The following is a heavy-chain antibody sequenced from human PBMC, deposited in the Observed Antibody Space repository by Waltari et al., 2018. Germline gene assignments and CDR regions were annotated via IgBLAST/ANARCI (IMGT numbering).Heavy chain of an antibody. J-gene: IGHJ3*01. D-gene: IGHD2-15*01. CDR1: GDSMNNYL. CDR2: ISYSGTT. CDR3: AREPGYCRGGSCYFSGDNAYDV. Sequence: QVVLQESGPGLVKPSETLSLTCGVSGDSMNNYLWTWIRQTPGKGLEWIGYISYSGTTNYNPSLKSRVTISLDTSKNQFSLKLNSVTAADSAVYYCAREPGYCRGGSCYFSGDNAYDVWGRGTMVTVSS. V-gene: IGHV4-59*01.